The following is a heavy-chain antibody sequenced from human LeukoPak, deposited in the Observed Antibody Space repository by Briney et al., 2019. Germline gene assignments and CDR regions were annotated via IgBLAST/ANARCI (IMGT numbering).Heavy chain of an antibody. Sequence: GGSLRLSCVASGFTFSSYSMSWVRQAPGKGLEWVSYIDTNSSTIYYADSVKGRFTVSRDNAKNSLYLQMKSLRDEDTTVYYCARDMGYSGSWPGYFDYWGQGVLVTVSS. V-gene: IGHV3-48*02. D-gene: IGHD1-26*01. CDR3: ARDMGYSGSWPGYFDY. CDR2: IDTNSSTI. J-gene: IGHJ4*02. CDR1: GFTFSSYS.